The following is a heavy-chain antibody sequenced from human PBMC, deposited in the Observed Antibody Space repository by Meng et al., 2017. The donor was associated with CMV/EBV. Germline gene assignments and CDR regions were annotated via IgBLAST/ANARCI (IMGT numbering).Heavy chain of an antibody. J-gene: IGHJ6*02. CDR3: ARGLREFYYYYGMDV. Sequence: GSLRLSCAVYGGSFSGYYWSWIRQPPGKGLEWIGEINHSGSTNYNPSLKSRVTISVDTSKNQFSLKLSSVTAADTAVYYCARGLREFYYYYGMDVWGQGTTVTVSS. CDR1: GGSFSGYY. CDR2: INHSGST. V-gene: IGHV4-34*01. D-gene: IGHD3-10*01.